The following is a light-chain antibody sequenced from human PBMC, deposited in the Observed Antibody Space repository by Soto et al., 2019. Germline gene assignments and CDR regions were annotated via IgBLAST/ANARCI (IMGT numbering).Light chain of an antibody. Sequence: IQLTQSPSSLSASVGDRVTITCRASQGISSYLAWYQQKPGKAPNLLIYAASTLQRVVPSRFSGSGSGTDFTLTISSLQPEDCATYYCQQLNSYPPTFGGGTKVEIK. CDR3: QQLNSYPPT. CDR2: AAS. CDR1: QGISSY. V-gene: IGKV1-9*01. J-gene: IGKJ4*01.